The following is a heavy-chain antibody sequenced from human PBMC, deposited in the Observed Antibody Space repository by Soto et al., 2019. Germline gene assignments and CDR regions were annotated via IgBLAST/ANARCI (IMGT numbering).Heavy chain of an antibody. CDR3: VSAAKWELLFDY. J-gene: IGHJ4*02. CDR1: GGSISSSNYY. V-gene: IGHV4-39*01. CDR2: IYYTEGT. Sequence: PSEILSLTCTVSGGSISSSNYYWAWIRQPPGKGLEWIGNIYYTEGTYYNPSLKSRVTISVDTSKNQVSLKLFSVTAADTAVYYCVSAAKWELLFDYWGQGTLVTVSS. D-gene: IGHD1-26*01.